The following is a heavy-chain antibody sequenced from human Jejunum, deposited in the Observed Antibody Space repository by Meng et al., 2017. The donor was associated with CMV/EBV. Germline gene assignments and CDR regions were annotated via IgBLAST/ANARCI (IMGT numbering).Heavy chain of an antibody. D-gene: IGHD1-14*01. CDR1: GYTFTSYD. V-gene: IGHV1-8*01. CDR3: ARNGIFFDY. J-gene: IGHJ4*02. Sequence: VSCKASGYTFTSYDINWVRQAAGQGLEWMGWTNPRSANTGSAQKFQGRLTMTMNTSIGTAYMELSSLRSEDTAVYYCARNGIFFDYWGQGALVTVSS. CDR2: TNPRSANT.